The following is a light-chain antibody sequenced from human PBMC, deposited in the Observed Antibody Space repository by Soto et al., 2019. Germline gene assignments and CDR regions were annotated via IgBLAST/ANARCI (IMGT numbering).Light chain of an antibody. V-gene: IGKV1D-16*01. CDR3: QHYNTFPFT. CDR1: QDISNW. CDR2: VAS. J-gene: IGKJ4*01. Sequence: DIQMTQSPSSLSAFVGDRVTLTCRASQDISNWLAWYQHKPGKAPQSLNHVASSLQRGVLSRFSGSGSGTDFTLTISNLQPEDSATYYCQHYNTFPFTFGGGTKVEI.